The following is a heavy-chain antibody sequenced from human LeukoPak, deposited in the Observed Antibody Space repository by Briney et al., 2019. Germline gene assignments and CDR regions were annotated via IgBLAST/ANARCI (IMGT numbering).Heavy chain of an antibody. D-gene: IGHD1-1*01. CDR1: GDSIGSGY. CDR2: IYYSGAS. Sequence: TLSLTCTVSGDSIGSGYWSWIRQHPGKGLEWIGYIYYSGASYYNPSLKSRVTISVDTSKTHFSLKLNSVTAADTAVYYCGRGQLVDVWGKGTTVTVSS. V-gene: IGHV4-31*03. J-gene: IGHJ6*04. CDR3: GRGQLVDV.